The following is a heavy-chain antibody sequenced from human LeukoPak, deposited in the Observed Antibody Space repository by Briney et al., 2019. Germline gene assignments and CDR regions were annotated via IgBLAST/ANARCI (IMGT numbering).Heavy chain of an antibody. Sequence: GASVKVSCKASGGTFSSYAISWVRQAPGQGLEWMGGIIPIFGTANYAQKFQGRVTITADESTSTAYMELSSLRSEDTAVYYCASVVNYYDSSGYYPRAFDYWGQGTLVTVSS. CDR2: IIPIFGTA. J-gene: IGHJ4*02. V-gene: IGHV1-69*13. CDR3: ASVVNYYDSSGYYPRAFDY. CDR1: GGTFSSYA. D-gene: IGHD3-22*01.